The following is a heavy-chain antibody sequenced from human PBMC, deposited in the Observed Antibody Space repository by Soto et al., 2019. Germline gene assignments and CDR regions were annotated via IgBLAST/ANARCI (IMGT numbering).Heavy chain of an antibody. CDR3: ARLIAVAGYGGNYYYYYMDV. V-gene: IGHV4-59*01. CDR2: IYYSGST. J-gene: IGHJ6*03. CDR1: GGSISSYY. D-gene: IGHD6-19*01. Sequence: SETLSLTCTVSGGSISSYYWSWIRQPPGKGLEWIGYIYYSGSTNYNPSLKSRVTISVDTSKNQFSLKLSSVTAADTAVYYCARLIAVAGYGGNYYYYYMDVWGKGTTVTVSS.